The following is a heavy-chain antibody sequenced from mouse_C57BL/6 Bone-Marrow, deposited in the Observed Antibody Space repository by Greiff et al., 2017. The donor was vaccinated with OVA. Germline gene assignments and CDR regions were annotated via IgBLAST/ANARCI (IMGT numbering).Heavy chain of an antibody. V-gene: IGHV1-72*01. CDR1: GYTFTSYW. CDR2: IDPNSGGT. J-gene: IGHJ2*01. CDR3: ASERGHYYYGNYFDY. D-gene: IGHD1-1*01. Sequence: VQLQQPGAELVKPGASVKLSCKASGYTFTSYWMHWVKQRPGRGLEWIGRIDPNSGGTKYNEKFKSKATLTVDKPSSTAYMQLSSLTSEDSAVYYCASERGHYYYGNYFDYWGKGTTLTVSS.